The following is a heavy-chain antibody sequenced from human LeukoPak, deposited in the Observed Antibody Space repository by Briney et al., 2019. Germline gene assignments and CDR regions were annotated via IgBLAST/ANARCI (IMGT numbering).Heavy chain of an antibody. CDR3: AKWGDFDVLTGYYVPDF. D-gene: IGHD3-9*01. CDR1: GFTFSNYA. V-gene: IGHV3-23*01. CDR2: ITGSGGNT. J-gene: IGHJ4*02. Sequence: GASLRLSCAASGFTFSNYAMSWVRQAPGKGLEWVSAITGSGGNTYYADSVEGRFTIFRDNSKNTLYLQMNSLRDEDTAVYYCAKWGDFDVLTGYYVPDFWGQGTLVTVSS.